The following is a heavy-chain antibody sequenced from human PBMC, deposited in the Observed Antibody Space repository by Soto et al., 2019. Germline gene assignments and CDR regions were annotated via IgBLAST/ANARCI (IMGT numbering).Heavy chain of an antibody. Sequence: SETLSLTCAVYGGSFSGYYWSWTRQPPGKGLGWIGEINHSGSTNYNPSLKSRVTISVDTSKNQFSLKLSSVTAADTAVYYCARGQYYYDSSGTPPGNAFDIWGQGTMVTVSS. J-gene: IGHJ3*02. CDR2: INHSGST. V-gene: IGHV4-34*01. CDR3: ARGQYYYDSSGTPPGNAFDI. CDR1: GGSFSGYY. D-gene: IGHD3-22*01.